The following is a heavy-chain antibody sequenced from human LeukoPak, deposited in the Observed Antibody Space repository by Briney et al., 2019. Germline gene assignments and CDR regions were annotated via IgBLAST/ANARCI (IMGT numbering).Heavy chain of an antibody. CDR2: INHSGST. V-gene: IGHV4-34*01. CDR1: GGSFSSYY. CDR3: ARLVTVATGDYFDY. J-gene: IGHJ4*02. D-gene: IGHD4-23*01. Sequence: SETLSLTCAVYGGSFSSYYWSWIRQPPGKGLEWIGEINHSGSTYYNPSLKSRLTISVDSPRNQFSLRLTSLTAADTAVYYCARLVTVATGDYFDYWGQGNLVTVSS.